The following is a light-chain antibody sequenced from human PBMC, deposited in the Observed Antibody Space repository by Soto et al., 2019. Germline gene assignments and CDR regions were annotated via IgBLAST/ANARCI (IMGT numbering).Light chain of an antibody. J-gene: IGKJ3*01. CDR1: ENVMTY. V-gene: IGKV1-39*01. CDR3: QQSYTTPLT. CDR2: GAS. Sequence: DIQMTQSPSSLSASVGDRVTMTCRASENVMTYLNWYQQKSGKAPKLLIYGASSLQGGVPSRFSGTGSETNFSLTISAVQPEDYAIYHCQQSYTTPLTFGPGTKVDF.